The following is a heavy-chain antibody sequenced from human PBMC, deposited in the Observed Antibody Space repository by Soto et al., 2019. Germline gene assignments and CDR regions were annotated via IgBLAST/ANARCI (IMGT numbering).Heavy chain of an antibody. V-gene: IGHV3-48*02. Sequence: PGGSLRLSCAASLFAFSSYSMDWFRQAPGKGLEWVAYIWKSGTTIYYADSVRGRFTISRDNVKNSLYLQMNSLRDEDTAGYYCARDPDWLDPWRQGTLVTVSS. CDR3: ARDPDWLDP. CDR2: IWKSGTTI. CDR1: LFAFSSYS. J-gene: IGHJ5*02.